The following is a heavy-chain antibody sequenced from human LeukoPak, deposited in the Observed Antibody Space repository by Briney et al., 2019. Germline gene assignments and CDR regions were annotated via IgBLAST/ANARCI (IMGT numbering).Heavy chain of an antibody. CDR3: ARCTSGSFNAQFDY. J-gene: IGHJ4*02. V-gene: IGHV1-2*02. CDR1: GYTFTVYY. Sequence: GASVKVSCKASGYTFTVYYMHWVRQAPGQGLEWMGWINPNSGGTNYAQKFQGRVTITRDTSISTDYMELSRLRSDDTAVYYCARCTSGSFNAQFDYWGQGTLVTVSS. CDR2: INPNSGGT. D-gene: IGHD1-26*01.